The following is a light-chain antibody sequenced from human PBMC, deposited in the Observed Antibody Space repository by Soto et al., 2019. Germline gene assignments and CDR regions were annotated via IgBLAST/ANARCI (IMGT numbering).Light chain of an antibody. CDR3: SSYTTSRAPYA. Sequence: LTESGTVSGSPGQSITISYTGTSSDVGGYNYVSWYQQHPGKAPKLMIYDVSNRPSGVSNRFSGSKSGNTASLTISGLQAVDEANYYYSSYTTSRAPYAVGTGTKVPVL. J-gene: IGLJ1*01. CDR2: DVS. V-gene: IGLV2-14*01. CDR1: SSDVGGYNY.